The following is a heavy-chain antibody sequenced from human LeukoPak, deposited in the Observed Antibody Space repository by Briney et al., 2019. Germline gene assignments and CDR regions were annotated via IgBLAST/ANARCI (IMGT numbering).Heavy chain of an antibody. V-gene: IGHV4-39*07. J-gene: IGHJ4*02. Sequence: SETLSLTCTVSGGSISSYYWGWIRQPPGKGLEWMGSINYSGSTYYNPSLKSRVTISVDTSKTQLSLELSSVTAADTAVYYCAREDSSGYKFDYWGQGTLVTVSS. CDR3: AREDSSGYKFDY. D-gene: IGHD3-22*01. CDR2: INYSGST. CDR1: GGSISSYY.